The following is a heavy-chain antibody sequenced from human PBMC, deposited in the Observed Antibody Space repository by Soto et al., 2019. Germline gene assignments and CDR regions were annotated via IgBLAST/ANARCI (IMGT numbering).Heavy chain of an antibody. J-gene: IGHJ5*02. D-gene: IGHD2-15*01. Sequence: SETLSLTCTVSGGSISSYYWSWIRQPPGKGLEWIGYIYYSGSTNYNPSLKSRVTISIDTSTNQFSLKLSSVTAADTAVYYCARQYCSGGSCYRWFDPWGQGTLVTVSS. CDR2: IYYSGST. CDR3: ARQYCSGGSCYRWFDP. V-gene: IGHV4-59*08. CDR1: GGSISSYY.